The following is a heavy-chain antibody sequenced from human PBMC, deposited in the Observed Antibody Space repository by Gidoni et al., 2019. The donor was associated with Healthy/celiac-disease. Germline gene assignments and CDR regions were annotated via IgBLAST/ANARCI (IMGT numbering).Heavy chain of an antibody. CDR1: GFPFSSYW. J-gene: IGHJ3*02. Sequence: EVQLVESGGGLVQPGGSLRLSCAASGFPFSSYWMSWVRQAPGKGLEWVANMKQDGSEKYYVASVKGRFTISRDNAKNSLYLQMNSLRAEDTAVYYCAGLIVVVPAASDAFDIWGQGTMVTVSS. CDR2: MKQDGSEK. V-gene: IGHV3-7*01. CDR3: AGLIVVVPAASDAFDI. D-gene: IGHD2-2*01.